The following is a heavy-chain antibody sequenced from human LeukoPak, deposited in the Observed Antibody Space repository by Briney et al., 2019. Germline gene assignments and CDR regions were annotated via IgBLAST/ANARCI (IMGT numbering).Heavy chain of an antibody. CDR2: ISSSSSNI. J-gene: IGHJ4*02. CDR1: GFTFSSYV. CDR3: VSQYCSGGSCFSH. Sequence: GGSLRLSCAASGFTFSSYVMNWVRQAPGKGLEWVSHISSSSSNIYSADFVKGRFSISRDNAKNSVYLQMNSLRDEDTAVYYCVSQYCSGGSCFSHWGQGTLVTVSS. D-gene: IGHD2-15*01. V-gene: IGHV3-48*02.